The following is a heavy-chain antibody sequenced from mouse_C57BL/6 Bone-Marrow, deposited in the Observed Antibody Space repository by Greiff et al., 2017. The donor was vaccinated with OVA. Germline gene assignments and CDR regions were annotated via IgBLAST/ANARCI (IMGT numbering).Heavy chain of an antibody. CDR2: IRSKSNNYAT. J-gene: IGHJ2*01. Sequence: DAGGGLVQPKGSLKLSCAASGFSFNTYAMNWVRQAPGKGLEWVARIRSKSNNYATYYADSVKDRFTISRDDSESMLYLQMNNLKTEDTAMYYCVGDGPYFDYWGQGTTLTVSS. CDR3: VGDGPYFDY. D-gene: IGHD2-3*01. V-gene: IGHV10-1*01. CDR1: GFSFNTYA.